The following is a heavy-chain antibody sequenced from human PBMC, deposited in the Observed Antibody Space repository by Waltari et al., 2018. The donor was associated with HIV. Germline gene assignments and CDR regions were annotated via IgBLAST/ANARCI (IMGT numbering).Heavy chain of an antibody. CDR3: AREEAVTARGGIDV. V-gene: IGHV3-66*01. Sequence: EVQLVDSGGGLVQPGGSLRLSCAASGFTVSTNFMSWVRQAPGKGLGWVSVIYSGGSTYYADAVKGRFTISRDNSKNTLYLQMNSLRVEDTAVYYCAREEAVTARGGIDVWGQGTMVTVSS. CDR1: GFTVSTNF. CDR2: IYSGGST. J-gene: IGHJ3*01. D-gene: IGHD3-10*01.